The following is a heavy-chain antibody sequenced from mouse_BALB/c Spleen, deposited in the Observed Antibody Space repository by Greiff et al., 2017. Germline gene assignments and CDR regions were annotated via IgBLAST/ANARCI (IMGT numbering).Heavy chain of an antibody. V-gene: IGHV1-7*01. J-gene: IGHJ3*01. Sequence: LKQSGAELAKPGASVKMSCKASGYTFTSYWMHWVKQRPGQGLEWIGYINPSTGYTEYNQKFKDKATLTADKSSSTAYMQLSSLTSEDSAVYYCARRDTSYGAWFAYWGQGTLVTVSA. CDR3: ARRDTSYGAWFAY. CDR2: INPSTGYT. D-gene: IGHD1-2*01. CDR1: GYTFTSYW.